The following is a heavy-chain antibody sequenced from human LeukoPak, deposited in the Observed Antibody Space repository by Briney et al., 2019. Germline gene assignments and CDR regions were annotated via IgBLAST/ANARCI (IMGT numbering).Heavy chain of an antibody. CDR1: GGSFTGYY. D-gene: IGHD1-1*01. CDR3: ARGPTISETGYFDY. Sequence: PSETLSLTCAVYGGSFTGYYWSWIRQSRWKGLQWIAEVNHRGDTNYNPSVKGRVTISVDTSKNQFSLKVTSLTAADTAVYYCARGPTISETGYFDYWGQGTLVTVSS. J-gene: IGHJ4*03. CDR2: VNHRGDT. V-gene: IGHV4-34*01.